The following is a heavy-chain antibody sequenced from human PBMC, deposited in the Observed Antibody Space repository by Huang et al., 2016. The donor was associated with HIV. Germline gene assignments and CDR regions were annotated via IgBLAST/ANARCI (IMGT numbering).Heavy chain of an antibody. J-gene: IGHJ3*02. D-gene: IGHD2-15*01. V-gene: IGHV3-74*01. CDR2: IKVDGRTT. CDR3: ARAGGFEI. CDR1: GFKFSNYW. Sequence: EEHLVESGGGLVQPGGSLRLSCEASGFKFSNYWMQWVRQAPGKGLRWVSRIKVDGRTTDYADSVKDRFTISRDNAKNTLYLQMSSLTAEDTAIYYCARAGGFEIWGQGTVVTVSS.